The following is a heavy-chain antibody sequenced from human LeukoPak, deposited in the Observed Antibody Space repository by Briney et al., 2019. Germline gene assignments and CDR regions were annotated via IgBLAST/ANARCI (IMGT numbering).Heavy chain of an antibody. CDR3: VPKGTEGY. V-gene: IGHV3-11*01. CDR2: ISSSGNII. CDR1: GFTFSDYY. J-gene: IGHJ4*02. Sequence: GGSLRLSCAASGFTFSDYYISWIRQAPGKGLEWVSYISSSGNIIYYADSVRGRFTISRDNAKNSLYLQMNSLRAEDTAVYYCVPKGTEGYWGQGTLVTVSS.